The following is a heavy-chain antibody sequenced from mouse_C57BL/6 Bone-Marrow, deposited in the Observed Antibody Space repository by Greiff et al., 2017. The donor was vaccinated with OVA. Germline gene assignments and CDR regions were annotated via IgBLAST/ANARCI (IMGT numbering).Heavy chain of an antibody. Sequence: EVQLQQSGAELVRPGASVTLSCTASGFNIKDDYMHWVKQRPEQGLEWIGWIDPENGDTEYASKFQGQATITADTSTNTAYLQLSSLTSEDTAVYYCTIDGAYWGQGTLVTVSA. CDR1: GFNIKDDY. CDR3: TIDGAY. D-gene: IGHD2-3*01. V-gene: IGHV14-4*01. J-gene: IGHJ3*01. CDR2: IDPENGDT.